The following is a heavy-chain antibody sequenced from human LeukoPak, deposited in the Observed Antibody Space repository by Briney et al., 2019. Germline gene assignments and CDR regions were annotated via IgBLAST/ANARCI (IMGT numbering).Heavy chain of an antibody. Sequence: ASVKVSCKASGYTFTNYYMHWVRQAPGQGLEWMGIINPSGGSTSYAQKFQGRVTMTRDTSTSTVYMELSSLRSEDTAVYYCARGPDAYYDILTGYSYFYYYMDVWGKGTTVTVSS. CDR2: INPSGGST. D-gene: IGHD3-9*01. CDR1: GYTFTNYY. J-gene: IGHJ6*03. CDR3: ARGPDAYYDILTGYSYFYYYMDV. V-gene: IGHV1-46*01.